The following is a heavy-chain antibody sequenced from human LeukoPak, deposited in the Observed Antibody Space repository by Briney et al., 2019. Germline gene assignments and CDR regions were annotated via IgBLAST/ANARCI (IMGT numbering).Heavy chain of an antibody. D-gene: IGHD1-26*01. J-gene: IGHJ6*03. CDR1: GFTFSSYW. V-gene: IGHV3-7*01. CDR2: IKQDGREK. CDR3: ARTSGSYYLYYYYYMDV. Sequence: GGSLRLSCAASGFTFSSYWMSWVRQAPGKGLEWVANIKQDGREKYYVDSVKGRFTISRDNAKNSLYLQMNSLRAEDTAVYYCARTSGSYYLYYYYYMDVWGKGTTVTVSS.